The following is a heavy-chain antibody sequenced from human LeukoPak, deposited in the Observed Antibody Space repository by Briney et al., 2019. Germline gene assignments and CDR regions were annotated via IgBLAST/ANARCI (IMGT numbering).Heavy chain of an antibody. J-gene: IGHJ4*02. Sequence: SQTLSLTCTVSGGSICSGDYYWSWIRQPPGKGLEWIGYIYYSGSTYYNPSLKSRVTISVDTSKNQFSLKLSSVTAADTAVYYCARDLLNEGNHLDYWGQGTLVTVSS. D-gene: IGHD4-23*01. V-gene: IGHV4-30-4*01. CDR3: ARDLLNEGNHLDY. CDR1: GGSICSGDYY. CDR2: IYYSGST.